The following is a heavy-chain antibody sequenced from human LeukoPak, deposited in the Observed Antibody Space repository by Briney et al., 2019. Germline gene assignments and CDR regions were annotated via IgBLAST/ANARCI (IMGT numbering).Heavy chain of an antibody. V-gene: IGHV3-30-3*01. D-gene: IGHD6-19*01. J-gene: IGHJ4*02. Sequence: SGGSLRLSCAASGFTLSSYAMHWVRQAPGKGLEWVPVISYDGSNKYYADSVKGRFTISRDNTKNTLYLQMNSLRAEDTAVYYCARGGIAVAGSTRGQFDYWGQGPLVTVSS. CDR3: ARGGIAVAGSTRGQFDY. CDR2: ISYDGSNK. CDR1: GFTLSSYA.